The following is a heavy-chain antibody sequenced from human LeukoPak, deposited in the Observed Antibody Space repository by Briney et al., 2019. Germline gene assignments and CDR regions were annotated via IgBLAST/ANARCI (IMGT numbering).Heavy chain of an antibody. J-gene: IGHJ3*02. Sequence: SETLSLTCTVSGYSISSGYYWGWIRQPPVKGLEWIGSIYHSGSTHYNPSLKSRVTISVDTSKNQFSLKLSSVTAADTAVYYCARDVEGMENAFDIWGQGTMVTVSS. V-gene: IGHV4-38-2*02. CDR2: IYHSGST. CDR1: GYSISSGYY. D-gene: IGHD6-13*01. CDR3: ARDVEGMENAFDI.